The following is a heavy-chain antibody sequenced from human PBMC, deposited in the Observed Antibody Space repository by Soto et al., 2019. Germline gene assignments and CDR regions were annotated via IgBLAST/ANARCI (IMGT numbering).Heavy chain of an antibody. CDR2: IRGSGGST. D-gene: IGHD3-10*01. V-gene: IGHV3-23*01. CDR3: ANASGWFGEFDY. J-gene: IGHJ4*02. CDR1: GFTFSSYA. Sequence: EVQLLESGGGLVQPGGSLRLSCAASGFTFSSYAMSWVRQAPGKGLGWVSAIRGSGGSTYYADSVKGRFTISRDNSKNTLYLQMNSLRAEDTAVYYCANASGWFGEFDYWGQGTLVTVSS.